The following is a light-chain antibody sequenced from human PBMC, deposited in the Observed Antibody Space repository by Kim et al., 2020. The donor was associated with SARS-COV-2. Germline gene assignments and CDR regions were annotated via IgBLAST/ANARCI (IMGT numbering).Light chain of an antibody. CDR2: DAS. V-gene: IGKV1D-13*01. CDR1: EGINSA. J-gene: IGKJ5*01. CDR3: QQFDNYPTT. Sequence: AILLTQSPSSLSASIGDRVTITCRASEGINSALAWYQQKLGEGPKLLIYDASTLESGVPSRFSGSGSGTDFALTISSLQPEDFATYYCQQFDNYPTTFGQGTRLEIK.